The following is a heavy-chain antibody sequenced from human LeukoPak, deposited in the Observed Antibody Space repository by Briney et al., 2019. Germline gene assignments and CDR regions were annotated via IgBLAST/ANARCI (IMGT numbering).Heavy chain of an antibody. CDR1: GFTFSSYS. CDR3: ARDARGYSYGSYYYGMDV. Sequence: GGSLRLSCAASGFTFSSYSMNWVRQAPGKGLEWVAVIWYDGSNKYYADSVKGRFTISRDNSKNTLYLQMNSLRAEDTAVYYCARDARGYSYGSYYYGMDVWGQGTTVTVSS. CDR2: IWYDGSNK. V-gene: IGHV3-33*08. J-gene: IGHJ6*02. D-gene: IGHD5-18*01.